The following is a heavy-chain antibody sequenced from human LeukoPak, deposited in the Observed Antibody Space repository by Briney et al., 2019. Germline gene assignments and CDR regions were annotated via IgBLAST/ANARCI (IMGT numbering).Heavy chain of an antibody. V-gene: IGHV3-30*02. CDR3: AKGGGFDWLNYYYMDV. D-gene: IGHD3-9*01. J-gene: IGHJ6*03. CDR2: IRYDGSYK. CDR1: GFTFSSYV. Sequence: GGSLRLSCAASGFTFSSYVMHWVRQAPGKGLQWVAFIRYDGSYKYYADSVKGRFTISRDNSKNTLYLQMNSLRAEDTAVYYCAKGGGFDWLNYYYMDVWGKGTTVIISS.